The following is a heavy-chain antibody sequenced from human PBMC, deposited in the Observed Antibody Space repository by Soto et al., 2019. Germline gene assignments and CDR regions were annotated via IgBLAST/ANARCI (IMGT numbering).Heavy chain of an antibody. CDR1: GFTFGGYG. V-gene: IGHV3-33*01. D-gene: IGHD3-10*01. Sequence: PGGSLRLSCAASGFTFGGYGMHWVRQAPGKGLEWAAAISYDGRNTYYADSVQGRFAISRDNSKNTMYLQMNSLRVEDTAVYYCARAKWHDGSGSLREFDAWGQGA. CDR2: ISYDGRNT. CDR3: ARAKWHDGSGSLREFDA. J-gene: IGHJ4*02.